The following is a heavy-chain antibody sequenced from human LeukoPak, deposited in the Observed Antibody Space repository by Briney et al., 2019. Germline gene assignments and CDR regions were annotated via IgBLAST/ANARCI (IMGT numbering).Heavy chain of an antibody. V-gene: IGHV1-69*13. D-gene: IGHD3-22*01. J-gene: IGHJ4*02. CDR3: AREDYYDSSGYSDY. Sequence: SVKVSCKASGGTLSSYAISWVRQAPGQGLEWMGGIIPIFGTANYAQKFQGRVTITADESTSTAYMELSSLRSEDTAVYYCAREDYYDSSGYSDYWGQGTLVTVSS. CDR2: IIPIFGTA. CDR1: GGTLSSYA.